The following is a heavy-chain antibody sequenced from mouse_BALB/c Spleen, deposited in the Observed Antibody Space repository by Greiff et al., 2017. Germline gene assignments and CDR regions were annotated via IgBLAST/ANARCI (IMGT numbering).Heavy chain of an antibody. CDR1: GFDFSRYW. Sequence: EVQLQQSGGGLVQPGGSLKLSCAASGFDFSRYWMSWVRQAPGKGLEWIGEINPDSSTINYTPSLKDKFIISRDNAKNTLYLQMSKVRSEDTALYYCASADYYGSTYAMDYWGQGTSVTVSS. J-gene: IGHJ4*01. CDR3: ASADYYGSTYAMDY. V-gene: IGHV4-1*02. D-gene: IGHD1-1*01. CDR2: INPDSSTI.